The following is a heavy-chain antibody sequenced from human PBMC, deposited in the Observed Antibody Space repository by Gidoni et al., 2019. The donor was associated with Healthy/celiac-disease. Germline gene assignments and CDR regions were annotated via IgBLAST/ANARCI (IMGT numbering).Heavy chain of an antibody. CDR1: GYTFTGSY. V-gene: IGHV1-2*04. CDR3: ARDQSIAAAGTFYYYYYGMDV. J-gene: IGHJ6*02. D-gene: IGHD6-13*01. CDR2: INPNSGGT. Sequence: QVQLVQSGAEVKKPGASVKVSCKASGYTFTGSYLHWVRQAPGQGLEWMGWINPNSGGTNYAQKFQGWVTMTRDTSISTAYMELSRLRSDDTAVYYCARDQSIAAAGTFYYYYYGMDVWGQGTTVTVSS.